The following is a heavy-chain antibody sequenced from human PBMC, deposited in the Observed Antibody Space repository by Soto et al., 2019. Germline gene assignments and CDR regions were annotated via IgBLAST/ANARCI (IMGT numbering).Heavy chain of an antibody. J-gene: IGHJ3*02. D-gene: IGHD2-15*01. CDR1: GFTFSSYD. V-gene: IGHV3-13*01. CDR2: IGTAGDT. CDR3: ARAEREYCSGGSCHADAFDI. Sequence: GGSLRLSCAASGFTFSSYDMHWVRQATGKGLEWVPAIGTAGDTYYPGSVKGRFTISRENAKNSLYLQMNSLRAGDTAVYYCARAEREYCSGGSCHADAFDIWGQGTMVTVSS.